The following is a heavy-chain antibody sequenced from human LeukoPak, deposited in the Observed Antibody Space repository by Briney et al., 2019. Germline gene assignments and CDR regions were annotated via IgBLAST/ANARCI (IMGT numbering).Heavy chain of an antibody. CDR3: ARERVYSLSYFDF. J-gene: IGHJ4*02. CDR2: ISSSSSYT. V-gene: IGHV3-11*06. Sequence: PGESLRLSCAASGFTFSDYYMSWIRQAPGKGLEWVSYISSSSSYTNYADSVKGRFTISRDNAKNSLYLQMNSLRAEDTAVDYCARERVYSLSYFDFWGQGTLVTVSS. D-gene: IGHD1-26*01. CDR1: GFTFSDYY.